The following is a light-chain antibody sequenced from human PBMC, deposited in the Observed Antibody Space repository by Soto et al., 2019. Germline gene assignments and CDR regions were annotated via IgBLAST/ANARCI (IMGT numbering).Light chain of an antibody. CDR1: SSDVGGYNY. CDR3: SSYAGSNNFGV. CDR2: EVS. J-gene: IGLJ1*01. Sequence: QSALTQPPSASRSPGQSVTISCTGTSSDVGGYNYVSWYQQHPGKAPKLMIYEVSKRPSGVPDRFSGSKSGNTASLTVSGLQAEDEADYYCSSYAGSNNFGVFGTGTKLTVL. V-gene: IGLV2-8*02.